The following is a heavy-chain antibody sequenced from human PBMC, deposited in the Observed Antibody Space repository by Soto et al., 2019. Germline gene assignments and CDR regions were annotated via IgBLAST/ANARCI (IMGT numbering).Heavy chain of an antibody. CDR2: IIPIFGTA. CDR1: GGTFSSYA. J-gene: IGHJ4*02. Sequence: SVKVSYKASGGTFSSYAISWVRQSPGQGLEWMGGIIPIFGTANYAQKFQGRVTITADESTSTAYMELSSLRSEHTAVYYCAKAWTLHSSGWYVFDYWGQGTLVTV. V-gene: IGHV1-69*01. CDR3: AKAWTLHSSGWYVFDY. D-gene: IGHD6-19*01.